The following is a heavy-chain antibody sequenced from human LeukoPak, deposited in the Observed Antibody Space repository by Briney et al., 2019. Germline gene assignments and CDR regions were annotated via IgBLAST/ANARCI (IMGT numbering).Heavy chain of an antibody. CDR3: ARSAYGDYLGHDTFDM. D-gene: IGHD4-17*01. V-gene: IGHV3-33*01. J-gene: IGHJ3*02. CDR1: GDTFSSYG. Sequence: GGSLKLSCAASGDTFSSYGMHWVRQAPGKGLEWVAVIWNDGSKQYYLDSVKGRFTTSRDDSKNTLYLQMNSLRAEDTALYYCARSAYGDYLGHDTFDMWGQGTMVTVSS. CDR2: IWNDGSKQ.